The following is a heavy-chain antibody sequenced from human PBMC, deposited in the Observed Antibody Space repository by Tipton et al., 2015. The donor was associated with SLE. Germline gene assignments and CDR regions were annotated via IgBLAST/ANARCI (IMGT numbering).Heavy chain of an antibody. Sequence: TLSLTCTVSGGSISSGSYYWSWIRQPAGKGLEWIWRIYTSGSTNYNPSLKSRVTISVDTSKNQFSLKLSSVTAADTAVYYCARRAIFGVVTYSAGTFDYWGQGTLVTVSS. CDR2: IYTSGST. J-gene: IGHJ4*02. CDR3: ARRAIFGVVTYSAGTFDY. CDR1: GGSISSGSYY. D-gene: IGHD3-3*01. V-gene: IGHV4-61*02.